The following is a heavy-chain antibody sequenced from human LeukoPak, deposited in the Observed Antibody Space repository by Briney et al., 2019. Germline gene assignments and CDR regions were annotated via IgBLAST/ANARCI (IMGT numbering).Heavy chain of an antibody. CDR2: ISGSGGST. CDR1: GFTFSSYA. V-gene: IGHV3-23*01. D-gene: IGHD2-2*01. Sequence: PGGSLRLSCAASGFTFSSYAMSWVRQAPGKGLEWVSAISGSGGSTYYADSVKGRFTISRDNSKNTLYPQMNSLRAEDTAVYYCAKGVSPAPSYYFDYWGQGTLVTVSS. J-gene: IGHJ4*02. CDR3: AKGVSPAPSYYFDY.